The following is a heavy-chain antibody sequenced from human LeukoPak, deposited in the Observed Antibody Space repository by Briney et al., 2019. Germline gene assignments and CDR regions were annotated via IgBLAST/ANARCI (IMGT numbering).Heavy chain of an antibody. Sequence: SETLSLTCAVYGGSFSGYYWSWIRQPPGKGLEWIGEINHSGSTNYNPSLKSRVTISVDTSKNQFSLKPSSVTAADTAAYYCFNYGLDYWGQGTLVTVSS. D-gene: IGHD4-11*01. CDR3: FNYGLDY. V-gene: IGHV4-34*01. J-gene: IGHJ4*02. CDR2: INHSGST. CDR1: GGSFSGYY.